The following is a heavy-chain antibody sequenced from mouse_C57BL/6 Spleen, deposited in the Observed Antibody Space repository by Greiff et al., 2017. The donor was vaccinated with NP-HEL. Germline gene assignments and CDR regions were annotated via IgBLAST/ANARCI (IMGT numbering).Heavy chain of an antibody. CDR3: TRDDYDGRIFDG. CDR1: GFTFSSYA. D-gene: IGHD2-4*01. J-gene: IGHJ1*03. Sequence: EVKLQESGEGLVKPGGSLKLSCAASGFTFSSYAMSWVRQTPEKRLEWVAYISSGGDYIYYADTVKGRFTISRDNARNTLYLQMSSLKSEDTAMYYCTRDDYDGRIFDGWGTGTTVTVSS. V-gene: IGHV5-9-1*02. CDR2: ISSGGDYI.